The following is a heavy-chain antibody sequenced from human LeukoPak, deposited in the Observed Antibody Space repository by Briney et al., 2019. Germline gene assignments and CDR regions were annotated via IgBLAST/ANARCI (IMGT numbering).Heavy chain of an antibody. D-gene: IGHD3-22*01. CDR2: IIPILGIG. Sequence: SVKVSCKASGGNLTSFAISWVRLAPGQGLEWVGRIIPILGIGNNARRFQGRVTITADRSTSTIYMELSSLRAADTAFYFCARDQHDSSGLNWFDPWGQGTLVIVSS. J-gene: IGHJ5*02. CDR3: ARDQHDSSGLNWFDP. CDR1: GGNLTSFA. V-gene: IGHV1-69*04.